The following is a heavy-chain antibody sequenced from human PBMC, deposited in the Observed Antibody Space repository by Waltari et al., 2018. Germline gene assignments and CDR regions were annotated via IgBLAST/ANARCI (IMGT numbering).Heavy chain of an antibody. Sequence: EVQLVQSGAEVNKPGESLKISCKGSGYSFTSYWIGWVRQLPGKGLEWMGIIYPGDSDTRYSPSFQGQVTISADKSISTAYLQWSSLKASDTAMYYCARLTWHRGSSWTVDAFDIWGQGTMVTVSS. CDR3: ARLTWHRGSSWTVDAFDI. J-gene: IGHJ3*02. V-gene: IGHV5-51*03. CDR2: IYPGDSDT. CDR1: GYSFTSYW. D-gene: IGHD6-13*01.